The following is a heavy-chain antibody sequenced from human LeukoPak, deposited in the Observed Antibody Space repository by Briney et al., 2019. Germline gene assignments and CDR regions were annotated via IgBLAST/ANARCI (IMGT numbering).Heavy chain of an antibody. J-gene: IGHJ3*02. CDR2: TYYRSKWYN. CDR3: ARERGDDAFDI. Sequence: SQTLSLTCAISGDSVSSNSAAWNWLRHSPWRGLEWLGRTYYRSKWYNDYAVSVKSRITINPDTSKNHFSLQLNSVTPEDTAVYYCARERGDDAFDIWGQGTMLTVSS. CDR1: GDSVSSNSAA. V-gene: IGHV6-1*01.